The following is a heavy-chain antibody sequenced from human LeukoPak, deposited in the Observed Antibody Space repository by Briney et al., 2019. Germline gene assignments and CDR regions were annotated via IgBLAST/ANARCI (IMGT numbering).Heavy chain of an antibody. Sequence: GGSLRLSCAASGFTVSSNYMSWVRQAPGKGLEWVSVIYSGGSTYYADSVKGRFTISRHNSKNTLYLQMNSLRAEDTAVYYCASELTYYYDSSGYYPTDYWGQGTLVTVSS. J-gene: IGHJ4*02. CDR2: IYSGGST. V-gene: IGHV3-53*04. CDR3: ASELTYYYDSSGYYPTDY. D-gene: IGHD3-22*01. CDR1: GFTVSSNY.